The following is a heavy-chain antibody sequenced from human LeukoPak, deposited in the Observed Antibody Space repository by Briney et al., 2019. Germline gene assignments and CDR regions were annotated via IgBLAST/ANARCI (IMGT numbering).Heavy chain of an antibody. CDR2: ISGSGDNT. Sequence: GGSLRLSCAASGFTFSSYGMSWVRQAPGKGLEWVSGISGSGDNTYYADSVKGRFTISRDNSKNTLYVQVNSLGTEDTAVYYCAKLLDHSRGFYYNAMDVWGRGTTVTVSS. CDR3: AKLLDHSRGFYYNAMDV. CDR1: GFTFSSYG. D-gene: IGHD1-26*01. J-gene: IGHJ6*02. V-gene: IGHV3-23*01.